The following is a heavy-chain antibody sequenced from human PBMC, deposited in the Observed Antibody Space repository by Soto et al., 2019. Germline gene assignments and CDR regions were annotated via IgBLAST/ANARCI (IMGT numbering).Heavy chain of an antibody. CDR2: IYYSGCA. D-gene: IGHD3-9*01. J-gene: IGHJ4*02. CDR1: GASISSGGDY. CDR3: SSTLDVVSGYSPSFDF. Sequence: QLQLQESGPGLVKPSETLSLTCTVSGASISSGGDYWSWIRQHPGKGLEWIGYIYYSGCADYNPALKSRVTMSVDTSKTHFSLTLSSAPAADTAIYYCSSTLDVVSGYSPSFDFWGQGILVTVSS. V-gene: IGHV4-31*03.